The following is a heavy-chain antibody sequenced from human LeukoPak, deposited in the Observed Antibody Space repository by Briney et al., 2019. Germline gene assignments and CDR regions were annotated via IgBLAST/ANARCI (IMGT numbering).Heavy chain of an antibody. CDR2: INHSGST. CDR1: GGSISSSSYY. CDR3: ARRAVGATKGPRRYYYYYMDV. J-gene: IGHJ6*03. D-gene: IGHD1-26*01. V-gene: IGHV4-39*07. Sequence: SETLSLTCTVSGGSISSSSYYWGWIRQPPGKGLEWIGEINHSGSTNYNPSLKSRVTISVDTSKNQFSLKLSSVTAADTAVYYCARRAVGATKGPRRYYYYYMDVWGKGTTVTISS.